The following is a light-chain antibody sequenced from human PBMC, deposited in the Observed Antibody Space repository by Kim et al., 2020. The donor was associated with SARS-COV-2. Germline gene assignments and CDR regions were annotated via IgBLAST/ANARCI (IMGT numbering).Light chain of an antibody. V-gene: IGKV3-11*01. J-gene: IGKJ2*02. CDR3: QQRSNWPRT. Sequence: EIVLTQSPATLSLSPGERATLSCRASQSVSSYLAWYQQKPGQAPRLLIHDASNRATGIPARFSGSGSGTDFTLTISSLEPEDFAVYYCQQRSNWPRTLGQGTKLEI. CDR1: QSVSSY. CDR2: DAS.